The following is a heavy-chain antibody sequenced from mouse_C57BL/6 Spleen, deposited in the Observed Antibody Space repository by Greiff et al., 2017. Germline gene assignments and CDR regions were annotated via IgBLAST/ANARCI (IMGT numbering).Heavy chain of an antibody. V-gene: IGHV1-55*01. D-gene: IGHD1-1*01. CDR3: ARGATVVARYFDV. Sequence: HVQLQQPGAELVKPGASVKMSCKASGYTFTSYWITWVKQRPGQGLEWIGDIYPGSGSTNYNEKFKSKAPLPVATSSSTAYMQLSSLTSEDSAVYYCARGATVVARYFDVWGTGTTVTVSS. CDR2: IYPGSGST. J-gene: IGHJ1*03. CDR1: GYTFTSYW.